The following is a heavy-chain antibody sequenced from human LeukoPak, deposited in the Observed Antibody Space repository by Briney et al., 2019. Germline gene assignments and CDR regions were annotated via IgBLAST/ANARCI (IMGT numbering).Heavy chain of an antibody. CDR1: GGSFSGYY. CDR3: ARDFEQQPNPNLNWFDP. V-gene: IGHV4-34*01. J-gene: IGHJ5*02. Sequence: SETLSLTCAVYGGSFSGYYWSWIRQPPGKGLEWIGEINHSGSTNYNPSLKSRVTISVDTSKNQFSLKLSSVTAADTAVYYCARDFEQQPNPNLNWFDPWGQGTLVTVSS. D-gene: IGHD6-13*01. CDR2: INHSGST.